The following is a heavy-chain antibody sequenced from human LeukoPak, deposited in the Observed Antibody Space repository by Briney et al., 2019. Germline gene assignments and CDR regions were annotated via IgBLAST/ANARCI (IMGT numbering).Heavy chain of an antibody. J-gene: IGHJ3*02. D-gene: IGHD2-15*01. Sequence: SWVRQPPGKGLEWIGEIHHSGSPHYNPSLKSRVTISVDKSKNHFSLRLNSVTAADTAVYYCARDDGCSGDSCYGENAFDIWGQGTMVTVSS. CDR3: ARDDGCSGDSCYGENAFDI. CDR2: IHHSGSP. V-gene: IGHV4/OR15-8*01.